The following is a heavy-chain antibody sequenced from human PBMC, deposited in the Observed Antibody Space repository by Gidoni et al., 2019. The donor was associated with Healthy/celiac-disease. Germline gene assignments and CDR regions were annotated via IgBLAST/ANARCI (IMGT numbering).Heavy chain of an antibody. V-gene: IGHV3-21*01. CDR2: ISSSSSYI. Sequence: EVQLVESGGGLVKPGGSLRLSCAASGFTFSSYSMNWVRQAPGKGLEWVSSISSSSSYIYYADSVKGRFTISRDNAKNSLYLQMNSLRAEDTAVYYCARDTSEWFGYFDYWGQGTLVTVSS. CDR3: ARDTSEWFGYFDY. J-gene: IGHJ4*02. D-gene: IGHD3-3*01. CDR1: GFTFSSYS.